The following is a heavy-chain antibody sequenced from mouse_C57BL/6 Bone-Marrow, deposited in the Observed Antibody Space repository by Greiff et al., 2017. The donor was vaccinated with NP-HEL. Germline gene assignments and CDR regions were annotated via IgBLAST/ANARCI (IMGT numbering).Heavy chain of an antibody. CDR2: IDPSDSYT. D-gene: IGHD1-1*01. V-gene: IGHV1-69*01. CDR3: AVSIYYYGSSYAMDY. Sequence: QVQLQQPGAELVMPGASVKLSCKASGYTFTSYWMHWVKQRPGQGLEWIGEIDPSDSYTNYNQKFKGKSTLTVDKSSSTAYMQLSSLTSEDSAVYYCAVSIYYYGSSYAMDYWGQGTSVTVSS. CDR1: GYTFTSYW. J-gene: IGHJ4*01.